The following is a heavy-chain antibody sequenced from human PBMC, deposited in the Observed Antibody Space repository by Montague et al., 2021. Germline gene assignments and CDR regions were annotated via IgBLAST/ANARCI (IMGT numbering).Heavy chain of an antibody. CDR3: ARALAARWWFDP. CDR1: GGSIRSYY. CDR2: IYYSGNT. V-gene: IGHV4-59*01. Sequence: SETLSLTCTISGGSIRSYYWNWIRQPPGKGLEWIGYIYYSGNTNYNPSLKSRVNISLDTSNYQFSLNLRSVTAADTAVYYCARALAARWWFDPWGQGTLVTVSS. D-gene: IGHD6-6*01. J-gene: IGHJ5*02.